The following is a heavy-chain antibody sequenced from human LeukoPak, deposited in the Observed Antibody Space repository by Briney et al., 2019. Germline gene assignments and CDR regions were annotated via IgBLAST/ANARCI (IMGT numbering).Heavy chain of an antibody. J-gene: IGHJ4*02. Sequence: SETLSLTCTVSGGSISSSSYYWGWIRQPPGEGLEWIGSIYYSGSTYYNPSLKSRVTISVDTSKNQFSLKLSSVTAADTAVYYCARAPGGDCHFDYWGQGTLVTVSS. CDR3: ARAPGGDCHFDY. CDR1: GGSISSSSYY. D-gene: IGHD2-21*02. V-gene: IGHV4-39*07. CDR2: IYYSGST.